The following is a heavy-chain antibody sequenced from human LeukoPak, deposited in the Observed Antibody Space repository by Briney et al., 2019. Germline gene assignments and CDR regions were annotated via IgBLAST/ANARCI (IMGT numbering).Heavy chain of an antibody. CDR1: GGSISSYY. J-gene: IGHJ4*02. CDR3: ARHTENYDFWSGKRAYYFDY. D-gene: IGHD3-3*01. Sequence: SETLSLTCTVSGGSISSYYWSWIRQPPGKGLEWIGYIYTSGSTNYNPSLKSRVTISVDTSKNQFSLKLSSVTAADTAVYYCARHTENYDFWSGKRAYYFDYWGQGTLVTVSS. CDR2: IYTSGST. V-gene: IGHV4-4*09.